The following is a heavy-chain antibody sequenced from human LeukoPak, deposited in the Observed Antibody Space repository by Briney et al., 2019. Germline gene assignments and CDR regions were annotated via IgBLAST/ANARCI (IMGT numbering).Heavy chain of an antibody. CDR2: IYPGDSDT. Sequence: GESLKISCKGSGYSFTSYWIGWVRQMPGKGLEWMGIIYPGDSDTRYSPSFQGQVTISADKSIGTAYLQWSSLKASDTAMYYCARRGYCSSTSCYGRGYYYGMDVWGQGTTVTVSS. V-gene: IGHV5-51*01. J-gene: IGHJ6*02. CDR1: GYSFTSYW. CDR3: ARRGYCSSTSCYGRGYYYGMDV. D-gene: IGHD2-2*01.